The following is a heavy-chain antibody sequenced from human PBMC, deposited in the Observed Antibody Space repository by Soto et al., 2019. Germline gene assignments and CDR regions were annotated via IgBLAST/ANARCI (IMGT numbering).Heavy chain of an antibody. D-gene: IGHD3-10*01. V-gene: IGHV3-53*01. CDR1: GFTVSNNY. Sequence: EVQLVESGGGLIQPGGSLRLSCAVSGFTVSNNYMSWVRQAPGKGLEGVSVIYSGGYTAYGDSVKGRFTISRDNSKNTLILQLKRLGAEDAAVFSLATHPGGGGYWGQGTLVTVSS. CDR2: IYSGGYT. CDR3: ATHPGGGGY. J-gene: IGHJ4*02.